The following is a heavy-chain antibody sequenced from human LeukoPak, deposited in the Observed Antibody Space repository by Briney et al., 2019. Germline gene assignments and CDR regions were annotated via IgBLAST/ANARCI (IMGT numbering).Heavy chain of an antibody. Sequence: PGGSLRPSCAASGFTFDDHGMSWVGHAPGKGREWVSNINWKGTGTDYADSVKGRFTISRDNAKNSLYLQMNSLRAEDTALYYCARDLKTYFDFWDWGQGTLVTVSS. D-gene: IGHD3-3*01. CDR2: INWKGTGT. J-gene: IGHJ4*02. CDR3: ARDLKTYFDFWD. CDR1: GFTFDDHG. V-gene: IGHV3-20*04.